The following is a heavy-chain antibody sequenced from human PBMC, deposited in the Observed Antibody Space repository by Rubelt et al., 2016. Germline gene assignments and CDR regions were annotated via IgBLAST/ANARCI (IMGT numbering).Heavy chain of an antibody. J-gene: IGHJ5*02. D-gene: IGHD6-19*01. V-gene: IGHV3-23*01. Sequence: GSGGGLVQPGGSLRLSCAASGFTFTTHGMSWVRQAPGKGLEWVSTISGGGGSAYYADSVRGRFTISRDNSKNALYLRMNSLRVDDMAVYYCARTSGYDSGWNDAGGQGTLVTVSS. CDR1: GFTFTTHG. CDR2: ISGGGGSA. CDR3: ARTSGYDSGWNDA.